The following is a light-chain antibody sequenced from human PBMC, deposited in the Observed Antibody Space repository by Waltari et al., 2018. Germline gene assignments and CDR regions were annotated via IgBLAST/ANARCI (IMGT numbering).Light chain of an antibody. V-gene: IGLV2-23*02. Sequence: QSALTQPASVSGSPGQSITISCTGTSSDVGSYNFVSWYQQHPGKAPKLMIYEVSERPSGVSNRFSGSKSGNTASLTISGLQAEDEADYYCCSYEGSSTLAFGTGTKVTVL. CDR2: EVS. J-gene: IGLJ1*01. CDR3: CSYEGSSTLA. CDR1: SSDVGSYNF.